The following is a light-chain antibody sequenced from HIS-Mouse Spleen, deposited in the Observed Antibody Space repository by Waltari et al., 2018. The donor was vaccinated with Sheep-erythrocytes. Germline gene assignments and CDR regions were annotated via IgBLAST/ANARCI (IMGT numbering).Light chain of an antibody. J-gene: IGKJ3*01. CDR2: DAS. V-gene: IGKV1-33*01. Sequence: DIQMTQSPSSLYASVGDRVTITCQASQDMSNYLNWYQQKPGKAPKLLIYDASNLETGVPSRFSGSGSGTDFTFTISSLQPEDIATYYCQQYDNLFTFGPGTKVDIK. CDR1: QDMSNY. CDR3: QQYDNLFT.